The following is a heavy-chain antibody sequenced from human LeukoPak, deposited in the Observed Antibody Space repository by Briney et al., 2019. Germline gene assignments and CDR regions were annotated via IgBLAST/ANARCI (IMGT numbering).Heavy chain of an antibody. D-gene: IGHD2-15*01. CDR1: GGSISSYY. CDR2: IYYSGST. J-gene: IGHJ4*02. CDR3: AREVGYCSGGSCYSYFDY. V-gene: IGHV4-59*01. Sequence: SETLSLTCTVSGGSISSYYWSWIRQPPGKGLEWIGYIYYSGSTNYNASLTNRVTISVDTSKNQFSLKLSFVTAADTAVYYCAREVGYCSGGSCYSYFDYWGQGTLVTVSS.